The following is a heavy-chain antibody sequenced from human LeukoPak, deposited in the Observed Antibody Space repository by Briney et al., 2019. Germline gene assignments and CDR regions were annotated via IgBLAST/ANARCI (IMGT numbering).Heavy chain of an antibody. CDR2: LYSGGTT. CDR1: GFTVSNNF. J-gene: IGHJ4*02. Sequence: GGSLRLSCAAFGFTVSNNFLSWVRQAPGKGLEWVSVLYSGGTTFYADSVRGRFTISRDNSMNTLYLQMKSLRPEDTAVYYCASPGPGGAAAGLFDYWGQGTLVTVSS. D-gene: IGHD6-13*01. CDR3: ASPGPGGAAAGLFDY. V-gene: IGHV3-53*05.